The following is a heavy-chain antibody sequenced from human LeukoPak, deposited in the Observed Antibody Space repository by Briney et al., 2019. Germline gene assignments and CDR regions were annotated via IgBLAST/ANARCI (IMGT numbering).Heavy chain of an antibody. CDR2: ISAYNGNT. CDR1: GYTFTSYG. J-gene: IGHJ5*02. V-gene: IGHV1-18*01. CDR3: ARSGQLAARYWFDP. Sequence: GASVKVSCKASGYTFTSYGISWVRQVPGQGLEWMGWISAYNGNTNYAQKLQGRVTMTTDTSTSTAYMELRSLRSDDTAVYYCARSGQLAARYWFDPWGQGTLVTVSS. D-gene: IGHD6-6*01.